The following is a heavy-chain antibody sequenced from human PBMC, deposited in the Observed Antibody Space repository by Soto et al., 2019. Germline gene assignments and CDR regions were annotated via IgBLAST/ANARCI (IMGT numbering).Heavy chain of an antibody. V-gene: IGHV1-18*01. CDR3: ARGRIVASIHDAFEI. CDR1: GYPFTSYG. CDR2: ISAYNGKR. D-gene: IGHD5-12*01. Sequence: GPLLQSGDEVKTPGASVRVSCRASGYPFTSYGISWVRQAPGQGLEWVAWISAYNGKRDTAEKFQGRVTMTLDTSTDTAHMELGDLTSADTAVYYCARGRIVASIHDAFEIWGQGTKVTVSS. J-gene: IGHJ3*02.